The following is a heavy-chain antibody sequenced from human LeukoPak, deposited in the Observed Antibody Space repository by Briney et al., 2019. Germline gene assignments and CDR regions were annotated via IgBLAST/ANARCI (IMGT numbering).Heavy chain of an antibody. CDR1: GGSFSGYY. CDR2: INHSGST. D-gene: IGHD6-13*01. J-gene: IGHJ6*03. CDR3: ARRVAAAGTYYYYYMDV. V-gene: IGHV4-34*01. Sequence: PSETLSLTCAVSGGSFSGYYWNWIRQSPGKGLEWIGEINHSGSTHYNPSLKSRVTISVDTSQKQFSLKLSSVTAADTAVYYCARRVAAAGTYYYYYMDVWGKGTTVTISS.